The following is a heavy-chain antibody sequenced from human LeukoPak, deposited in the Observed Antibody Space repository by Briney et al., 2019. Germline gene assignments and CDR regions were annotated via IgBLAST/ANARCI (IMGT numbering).Heavy chain of an antibody. CDR1: GGSFSGYY. CDR3: ARVVIGELRYFDWLSPNGKYYFDY. J-gene: IGHJ4*02. CDR2: INHSGST. V-gene: IGHV4-34*01. Sequence: SETLSLTCAVYGGSFSGYYWSWIRQPPGKGLEWIGEINHSGSTNYNPSLKSRVTISVDTSKNQFSLKLNSVTAADTAVYYCARVVIGELRYFDWLSPNGKYYFDYWGQGTLVTVSS. D-gene: IGHD3-9*01.